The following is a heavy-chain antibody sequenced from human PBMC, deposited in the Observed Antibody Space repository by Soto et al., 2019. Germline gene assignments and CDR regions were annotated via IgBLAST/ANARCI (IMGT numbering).Heavy chain of an antibody. J-gene: IGHJ6*02. CDR3: TRDGGRAYDMDV. Sequence: GGSLRLSCAASGFNFRDYSLNWVRQAPGKGLEWVSYISFRSIRKLYADSVRGRFTISRDDAKNSVFLQINSLRDEDTAVYYCTRDGGRAYDMDVWGQGTTVTVSS. D-gene: IGHD3-16*01. V-gene: IGHV3-48*02. CDR2: ISFRSIRK. CDR1: GFNFRDYS.